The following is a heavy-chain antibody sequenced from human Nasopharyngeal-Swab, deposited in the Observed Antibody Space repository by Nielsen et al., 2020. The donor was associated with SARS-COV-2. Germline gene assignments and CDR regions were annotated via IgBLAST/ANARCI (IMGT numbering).Heavy chain of an antibody. J-gene: IGHJ6*02. CDR3: ARPSTAARQNYYYGMDV. Sequence: GESLKISCAASGLTVSNNYMTWVRQAPGKGLEWVSIVFSGVSTYYADSVKGRFTISRDNSKNTLYLQMNSLRAEDTAVYYCARPSTAARQNYYYGMDVWGQGTTVTVSS. V-gene: IGHV3-66*04. CDR1: GLTVSNNY. CDR2: VFSGVST. D-gene: IGHD6-6*01.